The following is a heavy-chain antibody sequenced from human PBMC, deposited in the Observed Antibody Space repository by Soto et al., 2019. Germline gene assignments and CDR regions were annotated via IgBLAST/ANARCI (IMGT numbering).Heavy chain of an antibody. D-gene: IGHD2-21*02. CDR2: ISGGGGTI. CDR3: AKDRGNGDTPNIYSYYGMEV. J-gene: IGHJ6*02. CDR1: GFSFSAYG. V-gene: IGHV3-23*01. Sequence: GSLRLSCAVSGFSFSAYGMSWVRQAPGKGLEWISFISGGGGTIYYADSVKGRFISSRDNSKSTLYLQMTSLSVDDTAVYYCAKDRGNGDTPNIYSYYGMEVWGQGTTVTVYS.